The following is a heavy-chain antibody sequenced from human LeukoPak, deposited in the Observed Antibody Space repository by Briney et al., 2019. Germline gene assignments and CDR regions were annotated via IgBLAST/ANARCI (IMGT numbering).Heavy chain of an antibody. D-gene: IGHD1-1*01. V-gene: IGHV1-2*02. CDR2: INPNSGGT. J-gene: IGHJ4*02. Sequence: ASVKVSCKASGYTFTGYYMHWVRQAPGQGLEWMGWINPNSGGTNYAQKFQGRVTMTRDTSISTAYLQWSSLKASDTAMYYCARRGPDGTYFDYWGQGTLVTVSS. CDR1: GYTFTGYY. CDR3: ARRGPDGTYFDY.